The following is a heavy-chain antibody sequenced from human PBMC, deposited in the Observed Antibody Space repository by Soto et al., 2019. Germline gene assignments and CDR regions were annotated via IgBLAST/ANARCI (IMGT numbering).Heavy chain of an antibody. D-gene: IGHD6-19*01. J-gene: IGHJ6*02. CDR1: GGTFSSYA. CDR2: IIPGIGTT. V-gene: IGHV1-69*05. CDR3: ASRQVVAGTNDYYYGMDV. Sequence: SVKVSCKASGGTFSSYAISWVRQAPGQGLEWMGGIIPGIGTTNYAQKFQGRVTITRDTAASTAYMELSSLRSEDTAVYYCASRQVVAGTNDYYYGMDVWGQGTTVTVSS.